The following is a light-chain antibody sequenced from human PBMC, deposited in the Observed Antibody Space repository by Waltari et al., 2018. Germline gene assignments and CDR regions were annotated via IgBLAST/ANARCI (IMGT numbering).Light chain of an antibody. CDR2: DDS. CDR1: KLGVKY. Sequence: SYDLTQPPSVSASPGQTASIPCFGDKLGVKYASWYQQKPAQAPVLVVYDDSDRPSGIPERFSGSNSGNTATLTISRVEAGDEADYYCQVWDSSSDHYVFGTGTKVTVL. CDR3: QVWDSSSDHYV. V-gene: IGLV3-21*02. J-gene: IGLJ1*01.